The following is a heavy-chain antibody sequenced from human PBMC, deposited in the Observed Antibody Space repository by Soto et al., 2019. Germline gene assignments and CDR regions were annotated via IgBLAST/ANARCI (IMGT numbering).Heavy chain of an antibody. Sequence: SETLSLTCAVYGGSFSGYYWSWIRQPPGKGLEWIGEINHSGSTNYNPSLKSRVTISVDTSKNQFSLKLSSVTAADTALYYCARVAYCGGDCYSDWYFDLWGRGTLVTVSS. CDR2: INHSGST. CDR3: ARVAYCGGDCYSDWYFDL. J-gene: IGHJ2*01. CDR1: GGSFSGYY. V-gene: IGHV4-34*01. D-gene: IGHD2-21*02.